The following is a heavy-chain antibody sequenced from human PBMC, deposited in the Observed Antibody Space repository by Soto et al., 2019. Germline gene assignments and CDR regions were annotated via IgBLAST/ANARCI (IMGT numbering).Heavy chain of an antibody. CDR1: GYTFTSYY. D-gene: IGHD3-3*01. CDR3: AWFLDRYGMDV. Sequence: VKVSCKASGYTFTSYYMHWVRQAPGQGLEWMGIINPSGGSTSYAQKFQGRVTMTRDTSTSTVYMELSGLRSEDTAVYYCAWFLDRYGMDVWGQGTTVTVSS. V-gene: IGHV1-46*01. CDR2: INPSGGST. J-gene: IGHJ6*02.